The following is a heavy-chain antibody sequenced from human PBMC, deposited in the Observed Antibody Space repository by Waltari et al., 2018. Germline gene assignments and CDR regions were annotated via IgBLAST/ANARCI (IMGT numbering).Heavy chain of an antibody. V-gene: IGHV1-69*05. Sequence: QVQLVQFGAEVKKPGSSVKVSCKASGGTFSSYAISWVRQAPGQGLEWMGGIIPIFGTANYAQKFQGRVTITTDESTSTAYMELSSLRSEDTAVYYCARDPYCSGGSCYNYYYYGMNVWGQGTTVIVSS. CDR1: GGTFSSYA. D-gene: IGHD2-15*01. CDR3: ARDPYCSGGSCYNYYYYGMNV. CDR2: IIPIFGTA. J-gene: IGHJ6*02.